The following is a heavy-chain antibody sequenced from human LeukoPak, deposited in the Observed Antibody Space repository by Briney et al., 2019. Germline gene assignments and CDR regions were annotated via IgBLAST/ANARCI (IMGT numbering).Heavy chain of an antibody. CDR1: DDSISRYS. V-gene: IGHV4-59*01. J-gene: IGHJ2*01. CDR3: ARDKGPYWYFDL. Sequence: PSGTLPPTCTASDDSISRYSWNWIRQPPGKGPKWIGNIYNSGSTDYIPSLKSRVTISVNLSKNQIPLNLSSVTAADTAVYYCARDKGPYWYFDLWGRGTLVTVSS. CDR2: IYNSGST.